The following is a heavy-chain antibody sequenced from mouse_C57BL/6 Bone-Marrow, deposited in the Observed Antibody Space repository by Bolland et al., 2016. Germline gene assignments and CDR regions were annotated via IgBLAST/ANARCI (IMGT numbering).Heavy chain of an antibody. CDR2: SYDGSN. J-gene: IGHJ2*01. V-gene: IGHV3-6*01. CDR3: AREDRVYFDY. Sequence: SYDGSNNYNPSLKNRISITRDTSKNQFFLKLNSVTTEDTATYYCAREDRVYFDYWGQGTT.